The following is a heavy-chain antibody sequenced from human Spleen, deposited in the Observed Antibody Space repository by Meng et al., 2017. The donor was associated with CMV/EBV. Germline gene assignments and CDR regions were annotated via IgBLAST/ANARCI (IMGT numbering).Heavy chain of an antibody. Sequence: GESLKISCASSGFTFSDYYMSWIRQAPGKGLEWLSYIGSSDYLIYYADSVKGRFTISRDNAKNSLFLQMNGLRAEDTAVYYCARTRAQEYGMDVWGQGTTVTVSS. CDR1: GFTFSDYY. CDR3: ARTRAQEYGMDV. J-gene: IGHJ6*02. V-gene: IGHV3-11*04. CDR2: IGSSDYLI.